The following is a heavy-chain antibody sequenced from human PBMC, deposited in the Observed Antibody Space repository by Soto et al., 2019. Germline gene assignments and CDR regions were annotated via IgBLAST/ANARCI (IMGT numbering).Heavy chain of an antibody. CDR3: ARVKGAYAIDY. CDR2: INAGNGNT. J-gene: IGHJ4*02. CDR1: GYTFTSYA. D-gene: IGHD5-12*01. Sequence: ASVKVSCKASGYTFTSYAMHWVRQAPGQRLEWMGWINAGNGNTKYSQKFQGRFTISRDNAKKSLFLQMNSLRAEDTAVYYCARVKGAYAIDYWGQGTQVTVSS. V-gene: IGHV1-3*01.